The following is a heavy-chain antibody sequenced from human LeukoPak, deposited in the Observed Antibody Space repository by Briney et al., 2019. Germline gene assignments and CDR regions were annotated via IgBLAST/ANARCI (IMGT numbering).Heavy chain of an antibody. D-gene: IGHD4-11*01. CDR3: ARGGGPYSQLSWFDP. CDR2: IIPIFGTA. CDR1: GGTFSSYA. V-gene: IGHV1-69*05. Sequence: ASVKVSCKASGGTFSSYAISWVRQAPGQGLEWVGGIIPIFGTANYAQKFQGRVTITTDESTSTAYMELSSLRSEDTAVYYCARGGGPYSQLSWFDPWGQGTLVTVSS. J-gene: IGHJ5*02.